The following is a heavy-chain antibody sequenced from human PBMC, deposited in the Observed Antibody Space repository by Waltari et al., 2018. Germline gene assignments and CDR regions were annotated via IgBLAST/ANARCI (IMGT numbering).Heavy chain of an antibody. Sequence: EVHLVESGGGLVQSGGSLRLSCAASGFTFSSYWMHWVRQAPGTGLVWVSRINGDGAAVSYADSVKGRFTICRDNAKNTVSLQMNRLSAEDSARYFCVREGWEPTAPDSWGQGALVTVSS. CDR2: INGDGAAV. CDR1: GFTFSSYW. J-gene: IGHJ4*02. CDR3: VREGWEPTAPDS. D-gene: IGHD1-26*01. V-gene: IGHV3-74*01.